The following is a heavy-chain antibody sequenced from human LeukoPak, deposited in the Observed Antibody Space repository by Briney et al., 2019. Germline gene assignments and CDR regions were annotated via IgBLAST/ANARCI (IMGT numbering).Heavy chain of an antibody. CDR1: GGTFSSYA. J-gene: IGHJ4*02. CDR2: IIPIFGTA. D-gene: IGHD4-17*01. V-gene: IGHV1-69*05. Sequence: SVKVSCKASGGTFSSYAISWVRQAPGQGLEWMGGIIPIFGTANYAQKFQGRVAITTDESTSTAYMELSSLRSEDTAVYYCARAPHDYGFGSNYWGQGTLVTVSS. CDR3: ARAPHDYGFGSNY.